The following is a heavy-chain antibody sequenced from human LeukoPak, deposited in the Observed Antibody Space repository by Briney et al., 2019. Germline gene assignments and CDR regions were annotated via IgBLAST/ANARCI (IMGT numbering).Heavy chain of an antibody. V-gene: IGHV4-39*07. CDR3: AGGRYSGSYFRVDY. J-gene: IGHJ4*02. CDR2: VNCIKGT. D-gene: IGHD1-26*01. Sequence: SETLSLTCTVSGDSFNCNVFFWAWLGQCPGKGLAWIANVNCIKGTSDHPSLGSRITMSVNPSRNQFSLRLRSMTAADTAIYYCAGGRYSGSYFRVDYWGQGSLVSVSS. CDR1: GDSFNCNVFF.